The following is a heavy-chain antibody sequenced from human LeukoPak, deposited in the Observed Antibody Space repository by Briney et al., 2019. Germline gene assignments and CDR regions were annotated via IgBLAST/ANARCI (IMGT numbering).Heavy chain of an antibody. CDR1: GFTFCSYA. J-gene: IGHJ4*02. D-gene: IGHD3-9*01. V-gene: IGHV3-23*01. CDR2: ILGSVGST. Sequence: PGGSLRLSCVASGFTFCSYAISWVPAAPGKGLEWGSPILGSVGSTHYADSVRGRFTLSRETSKSTLCLHTNSLRAEETAVYYFVKGLRYFDGLASFDYWGQGTLVTVSS. CDR3: VKGLRYFDGLASFDY.